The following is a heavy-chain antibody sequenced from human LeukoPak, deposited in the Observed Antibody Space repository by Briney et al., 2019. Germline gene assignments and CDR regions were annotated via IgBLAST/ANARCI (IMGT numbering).Heavy chain of an antibody. D-gene: IGHD6-19*01. CDR3: ARDGRAVAGTSMIVST. CDR2: IKQDGSEK. V-gene: IGHV3-7*01. J-gene: IGHJ4*02. CDR1: GLTFSESW. Sequence: PGGSLRLSCAVSGLTFSESWLTWIRQAPGKGLEWVANIKQDGSEKYYVDSVKGRFTISRDNAKNSLYLQMNSLRAEDTAVYYCARDGRAVAGTSMIVSTWGQGTLVTVSS.